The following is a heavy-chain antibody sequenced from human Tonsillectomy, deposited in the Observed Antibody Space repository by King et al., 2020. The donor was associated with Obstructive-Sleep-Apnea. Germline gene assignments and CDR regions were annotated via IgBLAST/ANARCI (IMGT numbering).Heavy chain of an antibody. V-gene: IGHV1-3*04. J-gene: IGHJ5*02. CDR3: ARYFNIQTGKGWFDP. CDR2: INTGNGNT. Sequence: QLVQSGAEVKKPGASVTASCKASGYIFTTYAIHWVRQAPGQRFEWMGWINTGNGNTRYSQKFQGRVTITRDTSANTSYMELSSLRSEDTAVYYCARYFNIQTGKGWFDPWGQGTLVTVSS. CDR1: GYIFTTYA. D-gene: IGHD1-1*01.